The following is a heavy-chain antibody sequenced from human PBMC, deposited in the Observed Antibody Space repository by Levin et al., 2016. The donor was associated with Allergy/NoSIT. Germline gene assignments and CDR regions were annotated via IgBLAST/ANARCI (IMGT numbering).Heavy chain of an antibody. D-gene: IGHD6-19*01. V-gene: IGHV5-10-1*04. CDR2: IDPSDSLT. CDR3: ARQGSGWSGNWFDP. Sequence: VRQMPGKGLEWMGSIDPSDSLTKYRPSLEGQVSISADTSINTAYLQWGSLRASDTAMYYCARQGSGWSGNWFDPWGQGTLVTVSS. J-gene: IGHJ5*02.